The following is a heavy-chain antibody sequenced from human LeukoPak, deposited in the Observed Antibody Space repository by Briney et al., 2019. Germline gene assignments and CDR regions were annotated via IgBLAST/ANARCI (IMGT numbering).Heavy chain of an antibody. D-gene: IGHD4-17*01. CDR3: AREVTNRDGFDF. V-gene: IGHV3-13*01. Sequence: GGSLRLSCAASGFTFSSYDMHWVRQTTGKGLEWVAIIGTAGDTYYPGSVKGRLTVSRENAKNSLYLQMNSLRVEDTALYYCAREVTNRDGFDFWGQGTMVTVSS. CDR1: GFTFSSYD. CDR2: IGTAGDT. J-gene: IGHJ3*01.